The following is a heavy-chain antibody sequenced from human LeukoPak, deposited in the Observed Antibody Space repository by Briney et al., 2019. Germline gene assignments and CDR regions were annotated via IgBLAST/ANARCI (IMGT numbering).Heavy chain of an antibody. CDR3: ARDGYYDSSGYYANLYWYFDL. CDR1: GYTFTSYY. D-gene: IGHD3-22*01. CDR2: INPSGGST. V-gene: IGHV1-46*01. Sequence: ASVKVCRKASGYTFTSYYMHWVRQAPGQGLESMGIINPSGGSTSYAQKFQGRVTMTRDTSTSTVYMELSSLRSEDTAVYYCARDGYYDSSGYYANLYWYFDLWGRGTLVTVSS. J-gene: IGHJ2*01.